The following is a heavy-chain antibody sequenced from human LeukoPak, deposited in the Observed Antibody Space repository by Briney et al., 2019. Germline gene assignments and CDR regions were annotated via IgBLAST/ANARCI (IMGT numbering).Heavy chain of an antibody. J-gene: IGHJ4*02. CDR1: GGSFSGYY. CDR3: ATLGEYYDSSGYYYN. D-gene: IGHD3-22*01. Sequence: SETLSLTCAVYGGSFSGYYWSWIRQPPGRGLEWIGEINHSGSTNYNPSLKSRVTISVDTSKNQFSLKLTSVTAADTAVYYCATLGEYYDSSGYYYNWGQGTLVTVSS. V-gene: IGHV4-34*01. CDR2: INHSGST.